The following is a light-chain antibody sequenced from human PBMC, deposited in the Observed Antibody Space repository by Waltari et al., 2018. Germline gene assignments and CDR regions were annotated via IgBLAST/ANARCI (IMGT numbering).Light chain of an antibody. CDR1: QSITSY. CDR3: QQSYSTPLT. CDR2: AVS. J-gene: IGKJ4*01. Sequence: DIQMTQSPSSLSASVGDRVTINCRASQSITSYLNWYQQKPGKAPKVLIYAVSSLQSGVPSRFSCSGSGSGTDFTLTISSLQPADFATYYFQQSYSTPLTFGGGTKVEIK. V-gene: IGKV1-39*01.